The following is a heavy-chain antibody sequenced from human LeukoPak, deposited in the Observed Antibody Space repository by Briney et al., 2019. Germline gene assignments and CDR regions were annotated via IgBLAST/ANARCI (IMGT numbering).Heavy chain of an antibody. V-gene: IGHV3-23*01. J-gene: IGHJ4*02. CDR3: ANLVGYCSRTTCYDFDY. CDR1: GFTFSSYA. Sequence: PGGSLRLSCAASGFTFSSYAMGWVRQAPGKGLEWVSGISSSGGSTYYADSVKGRFTISRDNSKNTLYLQMNSLRAEDTAVYYCANLVGYCSRTTCYDFDYWGQGTLVTVSS. CDR2: ISSSGGST. D-gene: IGHD2-2*01.